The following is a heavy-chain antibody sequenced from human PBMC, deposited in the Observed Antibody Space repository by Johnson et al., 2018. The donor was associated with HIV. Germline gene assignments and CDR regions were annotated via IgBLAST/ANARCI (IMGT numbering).Heavy chain of an antibody. Sequence: QVQLVESGGGVVQPGRSLRLSCAASGFTFSSYWMSWVRQAPGKGLEWVAVIWYDGSNKYYADSVKGRFTISRDNSKNTLYLQMNSLGAEDTAGYYCAKDETPMKRAFDIWGQGTMVTVSS. CDR1: GFTFSSYW. CDR2: IWYDGSNK. V-gene: IGHV3-30*18. CDR3: AKDETPMKRAFDI. J-gene: IGHJ3*02.